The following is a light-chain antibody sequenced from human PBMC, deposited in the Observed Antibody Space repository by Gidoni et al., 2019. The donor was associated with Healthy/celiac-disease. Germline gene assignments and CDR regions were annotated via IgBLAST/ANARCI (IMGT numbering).Light chain of an antibody. V-gene: IGLV1-44*01. CDR2: SNN. CDR3: AAWDDSLNGRGV. CDR1: SSNFGSTT. J-gene: IGLJ3*02. Sequence: QSVLTQPPSASGTPGQRATISCSGSSSNFGSTTVNWYQQLPGTAPKLLIYSNNQRPSGAPYRFSGSTSDTSASLAISGLQSEDEDVDYCAAWDDSLNGRGVFGGGTKLTVL.